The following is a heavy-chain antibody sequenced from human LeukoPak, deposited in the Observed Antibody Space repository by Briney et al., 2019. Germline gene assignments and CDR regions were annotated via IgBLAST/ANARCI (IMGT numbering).Heavy chain of an antibody. CDR2: ISSSSSYI. J-gene: IGHJ4*02. CDR3: TRTSFTMVRGNDY. V-gene: IGHV3-21*01. D-gene: IGHD3-10*01. CDR1: GFTVSSYS. Sequence: GGSLRLSCAVSGFTVSSYSMNWVRQAPGKGLEWVSSISSSSSYIYYADSVKGRFTISRDNAKNSLYLQMNRLRAEDTAVYYCTRTSFTMVRGNDYWGQGTLVTVSS.